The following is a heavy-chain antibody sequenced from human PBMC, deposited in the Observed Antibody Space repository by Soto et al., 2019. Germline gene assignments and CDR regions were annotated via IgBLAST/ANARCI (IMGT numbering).Heavy chain of an antibody. CDR3: ARVWGGCSGGSCYPDY. CDR2: MNPNSGNT. D-gene: IGHD2-15*01. V-gene: IGHV1-8*01. J-gene: IGHJ4*02. CDR1: GYTFTSYD. Sequence: QVQLVQSGAEVKKPGASVKVSCKASGYTFTSYDINWVRQATGQGLEWMGWMNPNSGNTGYAQKLQGRLAMPRNNSISTAYMELSSLMSEDTAVYYCARVWGGCSGGSCYPDYWGQGTLVTVSS.